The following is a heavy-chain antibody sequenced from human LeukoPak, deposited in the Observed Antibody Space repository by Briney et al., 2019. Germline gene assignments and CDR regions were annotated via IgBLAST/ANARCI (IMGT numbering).Heavy chain of an antibody. V-gene: IGHV4-4*02. CDR2: IYHSGST. CDR1: GGSISSSNW. CDR3: ARADYGDYSYFFDP. J-gene: IGHJ5*02. Sequence: PSETLSLTCAVSGGSISSSNWWSWIRQPPGKGLEWIGEIYHSGSTNYNPSLKSRVTISVDKSKTQFSLKLSSVTAADTAVYYCARADYGDYSYFFDPWGQGTLVTVSS. D-gene: IGHD4-17*01.